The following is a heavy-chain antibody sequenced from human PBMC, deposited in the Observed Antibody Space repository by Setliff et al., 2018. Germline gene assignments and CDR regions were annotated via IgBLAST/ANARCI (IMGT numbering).Heavy chain of an antibody. CDR2: IYHRGRR. CDR3: ASPGRDDLDSPFDAFDL. CDR1: GISITSGHY. J-gene: IGHJ3*01. D-gene: IGHD3-3*01. Sequence: SETLSLTCDVSGISITSGHYWGWIRQSPGEGLEWIATIYHRGRRYYNPSLDSRVTISLDASKNQYSLRLSSVTAADTAVYYCASPGRDDLDSPFDAFDLWGQGTKVTVSS. V-gene: IGHV4-38-2*01.